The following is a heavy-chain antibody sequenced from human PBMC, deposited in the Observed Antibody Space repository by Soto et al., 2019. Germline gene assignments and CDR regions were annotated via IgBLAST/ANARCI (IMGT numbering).Heavy chain of an antibody. D-gene: IGHD2-21*02. Sequence: SVKGSCKASGGTFSSYAISWVRQAPGQGLEWMGGIIPIFGTANYAQKFQGRVTITADKSTSTAYMELSSLRSEDTAVYYCVVVVTANWFDPWGQGTLVTVYS. CDR1: GGTFSSYA. CDR2: IIPIFGTA. V-gene: IGHV1-69*06. J-gene: IGHJ5*02. CDR3: VVVVTANWFDP.